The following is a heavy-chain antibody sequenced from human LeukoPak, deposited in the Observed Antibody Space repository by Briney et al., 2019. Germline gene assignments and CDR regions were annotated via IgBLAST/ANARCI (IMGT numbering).Heavy chain of an antibody. J-gene: IGHJ4*02. Sequence: GGSLRLSCAASGFTFSSYGMSWVRQAPGKGLEWVSGISGSGGSTYYADSVKGRFTISRDNSKNTLYLQMNSLRVEDTAVYYCAKNGVIVGVVASDYWGQGTLVTVSS. CDR1: GFTFSSYG. D-gene: IGHD2-21*01. V-gene: IGHV3-23*01. CDR3: AKNGVIVGVVASDY. CDR2: ISGSGGST.